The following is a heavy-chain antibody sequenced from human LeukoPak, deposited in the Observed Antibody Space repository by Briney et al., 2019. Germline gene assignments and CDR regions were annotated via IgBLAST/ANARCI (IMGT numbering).Heavy chain of an antibody. J-gene: IGHJ6*03. D-gene: IGHD3-16*01. CDR2: IVGSGRTT. CDR3: AKMGGRLAYYMDV. CDR1: GFTFSSYA. V-gene: IGHV3-23*01. Sequence: GGSLRLSCAASGFTFSSYAMTWVRQAPGKGLEWVSTIVGSGRTTYYAETVRGRFTIFRDNSNNTLFLQMSSLRAEDTALYYCAKMGGRLAYYMDVWGTGTTVTVSS.